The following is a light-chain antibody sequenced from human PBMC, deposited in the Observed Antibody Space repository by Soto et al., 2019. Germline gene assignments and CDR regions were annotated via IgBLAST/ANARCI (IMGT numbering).Light chain of an antibody. J-gene: IGLJ2*01. Sequence: QSVLTQPPSVSAAPGQKVTISCSGSSSNIGNNCVSWFQQLPGTAPKLLIYDSNKRPSGIPDRFSGSKSGTSATLDITGLQTGDEADYYCATWDRSLTGEVFGGGTKVTVL. CDR2: DSN. CDR3: ATWDRSLTGEV. CDR1: SSNIGNNC. V-gene: IGLV1-51*01.